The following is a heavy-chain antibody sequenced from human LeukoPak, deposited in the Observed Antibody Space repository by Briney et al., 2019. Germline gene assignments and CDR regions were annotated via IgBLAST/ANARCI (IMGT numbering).Heavy chain of an antibody. Sequence: GGSLRLSCAASGFPFSSYAMHWVRQAPGKGLEWVAVISYDGSNKYYADSVKGRFTISRDNSKNTLYLQMNSLRAEDTAVYYCARTLDERGFDYWGQGTLVTVSS. CDR3: ARTLDERGFDY. J-gene: IGHJ4*02. CDR1: GFPFSSYA. V-gene: IGHV3-30-3*01. D-gene: IGHD1-1*01. CDR2: ISYDGSNK.